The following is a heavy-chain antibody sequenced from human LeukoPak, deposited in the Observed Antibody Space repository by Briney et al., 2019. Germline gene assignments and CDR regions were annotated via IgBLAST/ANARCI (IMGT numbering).Heavy chain of an antibody. D-gene: IGHD3-3*01. CDR3: ARPYYDIWSAYVY. Sequence: QSGGSLRLSCAASGFTFSSYAMHWVRQAPGKGLEYVSAISNGGGSTHYANSVKGRFTISRDNSKNTLHLQMGSLRAEDMAVYYCARPYYDIWSAYVYWGQGTLVTVSS. CDR2: ISNGGGST. V-gene: IGHV3-64*01. CDR1: GFTFSSYA. J-gene: IGHJ4*02.